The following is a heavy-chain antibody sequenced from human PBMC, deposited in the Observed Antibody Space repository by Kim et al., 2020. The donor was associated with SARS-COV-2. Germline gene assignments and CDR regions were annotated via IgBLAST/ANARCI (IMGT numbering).Heavy chain of an antibody. CDR1: GGSISSYY. CDR3: ARDRGRGRYFDY. Sequence: SETLSLTCTVSGGSISSYYWSWIRQPPGKGLEWIGYIYYIGSTNYNPSLKSRVTISVDTSKNQFSLKLSSVTAADTAVYYCARDRGRGRYFDYWGQGTLVTVSS. V-gene: IGHV4-59*13. CDR2: IYYIGST. J-gene: IGHJ4*02. D-gene: IGHD1-26*01.